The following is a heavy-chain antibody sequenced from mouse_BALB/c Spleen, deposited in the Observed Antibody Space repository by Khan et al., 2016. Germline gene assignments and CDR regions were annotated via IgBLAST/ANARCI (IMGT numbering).Heavy chain of an antibody. V-gene: IGHV1-80*01. Sequence: QVQLKESGAELVRPGSSVKISCKASGYAFSSYWMNWVKQRPGQGLEWIGQIYPGDGDTNYNGKFTGKATLTPDKSSSTAYMQLSRLTSVASAVYFCAPNYGNHYYAVDYWGQGTSVTVSS. CDR3: APNYGNHYYAVDY. CDR2: IYPGDGDT. D-gene: IGHD2-1*01. CDR1: GYAFSSYW. J-gene: IGHJ4*01.